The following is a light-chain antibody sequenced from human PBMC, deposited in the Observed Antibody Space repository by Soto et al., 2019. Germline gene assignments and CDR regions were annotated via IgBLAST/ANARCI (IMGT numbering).Light chain of an antibody. J-gene: IGLJ2*01. CDR1: SSNIGAEYD. V-gene: IGLV1-40*01. CDR3: QSYDSSLSVVV. Sequence: QSVLTQPSSVSGAPGQTVTISCTGSSSNIGAEYDVHWYQQLPGGAPKLLIYESSDRLSVVPDRFSGSKSGASASLAITGLQAEDEANYYCQSYDSSLSVVVFGGGTKLTVL. CDR2: ESS.